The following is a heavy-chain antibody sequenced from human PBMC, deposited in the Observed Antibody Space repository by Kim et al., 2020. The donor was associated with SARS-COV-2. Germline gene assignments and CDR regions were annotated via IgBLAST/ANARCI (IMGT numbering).Heavy chain of an antibody. J-gene: IGHJ5*02. CDR1: GYSFTSYW. CDR3: ARLSYSSSWYSRWFDP. CDR2: IDPSDSYT. Sequence: GESLKISCKGSGYSFTSYWIIWVRHMPGKGLEWMGRIDPSDSYTNYSPSFQGHVTISADKSISTAYLQWSSLKASDNAMYYCARLSYSSSWYSRWFDPWGQGTLVTVSS. V-gene: IGHV5-10-1*01. D-gene: IGHD6-13*01.